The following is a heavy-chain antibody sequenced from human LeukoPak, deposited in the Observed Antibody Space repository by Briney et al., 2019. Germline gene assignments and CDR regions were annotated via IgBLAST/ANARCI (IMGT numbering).Heavy chain of an antibody. V-gene: IGHV4-30-4*07. CDR2: IYKTGTT. CDR3: ARRIVVVPAAMRRRAWFDP. Sequence: SETLSLTCVVSGDSISGAYSWSWIRQKPGKGLEWIGYIYKTGTTYYSPSLKSRLSISVDTSKNQFSLKLSSVTAADTAVYYCARRIVVVPAAMRRRAWFDPWGQGTLVTVSS. J-gene: IGHJ5*02. CDR1: GDSISGAYS. D-gene: IGHD2-2*01.